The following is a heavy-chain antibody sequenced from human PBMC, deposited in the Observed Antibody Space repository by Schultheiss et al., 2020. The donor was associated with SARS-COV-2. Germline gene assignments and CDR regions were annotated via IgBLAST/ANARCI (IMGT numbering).Heavy chain of an antibody. J-gene: IGHJ4*02. CDR3: ARLFAGSLALEY. CDR1: GGSISSGSFY. CDR2: IYTNGDT. Sequence: SETLSLTCTVSGGSISSGSFYWSWIRQPAGKGLEWIGRIYTNGDTDYNPSLKSRVTISADTSKNQFSLKVTSVTAADTAVYFCARLFAGSLALEYWGQGTLVTVSS. V-gene: IGHV4-61*02. D-gene: IGHD2-21*01.